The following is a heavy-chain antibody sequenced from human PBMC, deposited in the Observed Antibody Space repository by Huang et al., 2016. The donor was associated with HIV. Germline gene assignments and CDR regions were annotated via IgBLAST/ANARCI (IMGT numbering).Heavy chain of an antibody. D-gene: IGHD2-15*01. Sequence: EVQLVQSGAEVKRPGASLKISCKGSRYNFAGYWIVWVRQMPGKGLEWMGSIYFDDSDARYSPSLQGQVTISADTSLYSSYLQWTSLRASDTAIFYCARRRRGGFDIWGQGTLVTVSS. CDR1: RYNFAGYW. CDR2: IYFDDSDA. J-gene: IGHJ3*02. CDR3: ARRRRGGFDI. V-gene: IGHV5-51*03.